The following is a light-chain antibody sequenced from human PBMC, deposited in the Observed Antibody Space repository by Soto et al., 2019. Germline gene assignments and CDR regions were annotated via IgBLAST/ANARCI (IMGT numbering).Light chain of an antibody. Sequence: QSVLTQPPSASGTPGQRVTISCSGSDSNIGRNVVYWYQQLPGTAPKLLVYRSDQRPSGVPDRFSGSKSDTSASLAISGLRPEEEADYYCAAWVDSLSGHYVFGTGTKLTVL. V-gene: IGLV1-47*01. J-gene: IGLJ1*01. CDR2: RSD. CDR3: AAWVDSLSGHYV. CDR1: DSNIGRNV.